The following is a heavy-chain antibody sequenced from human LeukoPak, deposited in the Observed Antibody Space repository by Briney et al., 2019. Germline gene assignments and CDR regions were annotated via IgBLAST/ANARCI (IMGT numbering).Heavy chain of an antibody. CDR1: GFTFSSYA. Sequence: PGRSLRLSCAASGFTFSSYAMHWVRQAPGKGLEWVAVLSYDGSNKYYADSVKGRFTISRDNSKNTLYLQMNSLRAEDTAVYYCAKDSGSSSGQYYYYYYMDVWGKGTTVTVSS. D-gene: IGHD6-6*01. CDR2: LSYDGSNK. J-gene: IGHJ6*03. CDR3: AKDSGSSSGQYYYYYYMDV. V-gene: IGHV3-30-3*01.